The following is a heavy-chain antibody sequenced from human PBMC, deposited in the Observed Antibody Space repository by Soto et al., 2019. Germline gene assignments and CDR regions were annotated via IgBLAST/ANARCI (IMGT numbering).Heavy chain of an antibody. J-gene: IGHJ4*02. V-gene: IGHV3-30*18. CDR3: AKDRHRSGSPHPFDY. D-gene: IGHD3-22*01. Sequence: GGSLRLSCAASGFTFSSYGMHWVRQAPGKGLEWVAVISYDGDNKYYADSIKGRFTISRDNSKNTLYLQMNSLRAEDTAVYYCAKDRHRSGSPHPFDYWGQGTLVTVSS. CDR1: GFTFSSYG. CDR2: ISYDGDNK.